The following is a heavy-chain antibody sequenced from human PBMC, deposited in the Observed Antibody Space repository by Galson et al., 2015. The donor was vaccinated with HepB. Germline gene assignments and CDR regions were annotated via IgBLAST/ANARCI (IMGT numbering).Heavy chain of an antibody. V-gene: IGHV3-21*01. CDR2: ISSGSSHV. Sequence: SLRLSCAASGFSFSSYSMNWVRQAPGKGLEWVSSISSGSSHVYYADSMKGRFTISRDNAKNSLYLQMNGLRAEDTAVYYCATIFIAVTGSGDAFDIWGQGTMLTVSS. J-gene: IGHJ3*02. D-gene: IGHD6-19*01. CDR1: GFSFSSYS. CDR3: ATIFIAVTGSGDAFDI.